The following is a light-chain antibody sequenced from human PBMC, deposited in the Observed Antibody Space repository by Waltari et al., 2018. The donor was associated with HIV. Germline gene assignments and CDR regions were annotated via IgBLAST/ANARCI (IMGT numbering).Light chain of an antibody. CDR1: QNIGRS. CDR2: AAS. J-gene: IGKJ2*01. V-gene: IGKV1-12*01. Sequence: IQMTQSPSSVSVSVGGGVSIKCRASQNIGRSLAWYQLRPGKAPKLLVYAASRLNDGVPARFHATGSKSNFTLDISNLQSEDFAVYVCQQATSFPHTFG. CDR3: QQATSFPHT.